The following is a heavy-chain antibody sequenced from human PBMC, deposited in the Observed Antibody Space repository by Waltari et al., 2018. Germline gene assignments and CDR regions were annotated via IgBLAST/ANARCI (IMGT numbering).Heavy chain of an antibody. J-gene: IGHJ4*02. CDR1: GFTFRSSG. Sequence: QVQLVESGGGVVQHGRSLRLSCSASGFTFRSSGMHWVRQAPGKGLEWVAGISYDGKKQNYIDSVRGRFTISRDNSKNTLYLQMNSLTIEDTSIYYCTKGNDYSDSWGQGTLVSVSS. CDR3: TKGNDYSDS. CDR2: ISYDGKKQ. V-gene: IGHV3-30*18.